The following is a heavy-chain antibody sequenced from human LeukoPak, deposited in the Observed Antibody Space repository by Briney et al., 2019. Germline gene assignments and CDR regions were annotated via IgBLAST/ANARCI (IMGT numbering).Heavy chain of an antibody. J-gene: IGHJ4*02. D-gene: IGHD3-3*01. CDR2: IKQNGGEI. V-gene: IGHV3-7*01. CDR1: GFRFSDYW. Sequence: PGGSLRLSCAASGFRFSDYWMSWVRQVPGKGLEWVANIKQNGGEIYYVDSVKGRFTISRDNAKNSLYLQMNSLRAEDTAVYYCARGVPYDSWSGPHYSDYWGQGTLVTVSS. CDR3: ARGVPYDSWSGPHYSDY.